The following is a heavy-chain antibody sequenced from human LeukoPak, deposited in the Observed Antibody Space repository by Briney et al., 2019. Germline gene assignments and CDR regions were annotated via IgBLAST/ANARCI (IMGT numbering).Heavy chain of an antibody. CDR1: GYSFTSYW. CDR2: IYPGDSDT. Sequence: GESLKISCKGSGYSFTSYWIGWVRQMPGKGLEWMGIIYPGDSDTRYSPSFKGQVTISADKSISTAYLQWSSLKASDTAMYYCARAIAARWFFFDYWGQGTLVTVSS. CDR3: ARAIAARWFFFDY. V-gene: IGHV5-51*01. J-gene: IGHJ4*02. D-gene: IGHD6-6*01.